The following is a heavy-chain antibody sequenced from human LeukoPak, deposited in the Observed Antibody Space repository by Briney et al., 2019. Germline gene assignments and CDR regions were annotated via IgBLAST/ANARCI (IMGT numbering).Heavy chain of an antibody. J-gene: IGHJ5*02. Sequence: GASVKVSCKASGYTFTGYYMHWVRQAPGQGLEWMGWINPNSGGTNYAQKFQGWVTMTRDTSISTAYMELSRLRSDDTAVYYCARDGARSLGWFDPWGQGTLVTVSS. CDR1: GYTFTGYY. V-gene: IGHV1-2*04. CDR2: INPNSGGT. CDR3: ARDGARSLGWFDP. D-gene: IGHD3-16*01.